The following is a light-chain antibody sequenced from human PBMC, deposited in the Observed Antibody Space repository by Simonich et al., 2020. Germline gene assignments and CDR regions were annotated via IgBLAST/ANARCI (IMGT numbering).Light chain of an antibody. Sequence: NIQMTQSPSAMSASVGDRVTITCRARQGISNYLAWFQQKPGKVPKHLIYAASSLQSGVPSRFSGSGSGTEFTLTISSLQPEDFATYYCQQLNSYPPYTFGQGTKLEIK. CDR3: QQLNSYPPYT. J-gene: IGKJ2*01. CDR2: AAS. V-gene: IGKV1D-17*01. CDR1: QGISNY.